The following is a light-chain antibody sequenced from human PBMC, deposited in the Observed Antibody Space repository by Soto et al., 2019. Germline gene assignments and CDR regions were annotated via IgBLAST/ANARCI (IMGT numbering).Light chain of an antibody. Sequence: AIRMTQSPSSFSASTGDRVTITCRASQGISSYLAWYQQKPGKAPKLLIYTASTLQSGVPSRLSGSGSGTDFTLTISCLQSEDFATYYCQKYYNYPLTFGGGTKVEIK. CDR1: QGISSY. V-gene: IGKV1-8*01. CDR2: TAS. J-gene: IGKJ4*01. CDR3: QKYYNYPLT.